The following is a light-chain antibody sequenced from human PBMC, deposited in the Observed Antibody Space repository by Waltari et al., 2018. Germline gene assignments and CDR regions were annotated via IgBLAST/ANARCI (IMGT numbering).Light chain of an antibody. J-gene: IGLJ2*01. V-gene: IGLV1-40*01. Sequence: SALTQPPSVSGPPGLRATITCTRRSPNTGAAHHVTCYQQHPGTAPTLLIYGTSNRPAGVPDRFAGSKSGTSASLAITGLQAEDEADYYCQSYDSSLSGVVFGGGTKLTVL. CDR2: GTS. CDR1: SPNTGAAHH. CDR3: QSYDSSLSGVV.